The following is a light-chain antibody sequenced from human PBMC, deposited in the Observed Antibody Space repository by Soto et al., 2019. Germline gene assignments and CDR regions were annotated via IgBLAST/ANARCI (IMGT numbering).Light chain of an antibody. V-gene: IGLV1-44*01. CDR3: AAWDDSLSGRV. Sequence: QPVLTQPPSASGTPGQRVTISCSGSSSYIGNNTVYWYQQLPGTAPRLLIYSHNQRPSGVPDRFSGSKSGTSASLASSGLQSEDEADYYCAAWDDSLSGRVFGGGTKLTVL. J-gene: IGLJ2*01. CDR2: SHN. CDR1: SSYIGNNT.